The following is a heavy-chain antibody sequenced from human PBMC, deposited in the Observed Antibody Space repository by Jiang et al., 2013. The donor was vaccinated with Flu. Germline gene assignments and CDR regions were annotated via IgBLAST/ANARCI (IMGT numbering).Heavy chain of an antibody. J-gene: IGHJ6*02. D-gene: IGHD2-15*01. V-gene: IGHV5-51*01. CDR3: ARPMCSGGSCYSGYYGLDV. CDR2: IYPGDSDT. Sequence: GAEVKKPGESLKISCKGSGYSFTSYWIGWVRQMPGKGLEWMGIIYPGDSDTTYSPSFQGQVTISADKSINTAYLQWDSLKASDTAMYYCARPMCSGGSCYSGYYGLDVWGQGTTVTVSS. CDR1: GYSFTSYW.